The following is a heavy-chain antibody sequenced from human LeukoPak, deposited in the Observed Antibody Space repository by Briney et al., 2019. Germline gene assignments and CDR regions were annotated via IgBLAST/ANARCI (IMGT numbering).Heavy chain of an antibody. D-gene: IGHD4-17*01. CDR3: ARQFGDYTTYFDY. V-gene: IGHV5-51*01. J-gene: IGHJ4*02. CDR1: GYSFTSYW. Sequence: GESLKISCKGSGYSFTSYWIGWVRQMPGKGLEWMGIIYPGDSDTSYSPSFEGQVTISADKSISTAYLQWSSLKASDNAMYYCARQFGDYTTYFDYWGQGTLVTVSS. CDR2: IYPGDSDT.